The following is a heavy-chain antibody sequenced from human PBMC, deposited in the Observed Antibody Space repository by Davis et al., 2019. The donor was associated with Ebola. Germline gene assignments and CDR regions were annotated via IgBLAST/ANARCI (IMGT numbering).Heavy chain of an antibody. J-gene: IGHJ6*02. CDR3: AREELRSRGGWWYYYYYGMDV. V-gene: IGHV4-34*01. D-gene: IGHD1-7*01. Sequence: SETLSLTCAVYGGSFSGYYWSWIRQPPGKGLEWIGEINHSGSTNYNPSLKSRVTISVDTSKNQFSLKLSSVTAADTAVYYCAREELRSRGGWWYYYYYGMDVWGQGTTVTVSS. CDR1: GGSFSGYY. CDR2: INHSGST.